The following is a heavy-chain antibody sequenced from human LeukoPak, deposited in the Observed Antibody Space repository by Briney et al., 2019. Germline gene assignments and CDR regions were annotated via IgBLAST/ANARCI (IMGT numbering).Heavy chain of an antibody. Sequence: QPGGSLRLSCAASGFTFSSYWMSWVCQAPGKGLEWVANIKQDGSEKYYVDSVKGRFTISRDNAKNSLHLQMNSLRAEDTAVYYCARVDGYSYDPFDYYYYMDVWGKGTTVTVSS. V-gene: IGHV3-7*01. J-gene: IGHJ6*03. CDR2: IKQDGSEK. CDR1: GFTFSSYW. CDR3: ARVDGYSYDPFDYYYYMDV. D-gene: IGHD5-18*01.